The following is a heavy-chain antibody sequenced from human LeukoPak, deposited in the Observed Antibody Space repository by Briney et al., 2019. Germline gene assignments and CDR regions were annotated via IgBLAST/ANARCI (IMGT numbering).Heavy chain of an antibody. CDR3: ASYSGSYYVPYYYYMDV. Sequence: SVKLSCKASGGTFSSYAISWVRQAPGQGLEWMGGIIPIFGTANYAQKFQGRVTITTDESTSTAYMELSSQRSEDTAVYYCASYSGSYYVPYYYYMDVWGKGTTVTVSS. CDR2: IIPIFGTA. CDR1: GGTFSSYA. D-gene: IGHD1-26*01. V-gene: IGHV1-69*05. J-gene: IGHJ6*03.